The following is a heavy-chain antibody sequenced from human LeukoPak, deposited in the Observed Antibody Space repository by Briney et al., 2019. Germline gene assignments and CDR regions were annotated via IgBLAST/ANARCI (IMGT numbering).Heavy chain of an antibody. D-gene: IGHD3-10*01. CDR3: ARTKAYGFGESKYYFDY. Sequence: SGPTLVNPTQTLTLTCTFSGFSLSTSGMCVSWIRQPPGKALEWLARIDWDDDKYYSTSLKTRLTISKDTSKNQVVLTMTNMDPVDTATYYCARTKAYGFGESKYYFDYWGQGTLVTVSS. J-gene: IGHJ4*02. CDR2: IDWDDDK. V-gene: IGHV2-70*11. CDR1: GFSLSTSGMC.